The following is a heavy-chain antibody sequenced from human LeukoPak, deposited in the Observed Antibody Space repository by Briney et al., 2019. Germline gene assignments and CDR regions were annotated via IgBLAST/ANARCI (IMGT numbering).Heavy chain of an antibody. CDR1: GFTFSSYS. Sequence: GESLRLSCAASGFTFSSYSMNWVRQAPGKGLEWVSSISGSSSYIYYADSLKGRFTISRDNAKNSLYLQMNSLRAEDTAVYYCAREVSIDRHLDYWGQGTLVTVSS. CDR3: AREVSIDRHLDY. J-gene: IGHJ4*02. V-gene: IGHV3-21*01. CDR2: ISGSSSYI. D-gene: IGHD3-16*02.